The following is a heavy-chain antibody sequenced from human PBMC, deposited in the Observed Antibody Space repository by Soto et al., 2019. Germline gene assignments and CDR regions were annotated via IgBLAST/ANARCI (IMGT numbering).Heavy chain of an antibody. CDR1: GHTFTSYY. D-gene: IGHD3-22*01. Sequence: ASVKVSCKASGHTFTSYYMHWVRQAPGQGLEWIGIINLSAGSTSYAQKFQGRVTITRDTSTSTVYMDMSSLRSEDTAVYYCATPTWDYDTGYYYGMDVWGQGTTVTVSS. V-gene: IGHV1-46*01. CDR2: INLSAGST. CDR3: ATPTWDYDTGYYYGMDV. J-gene: IGHJ6*02.